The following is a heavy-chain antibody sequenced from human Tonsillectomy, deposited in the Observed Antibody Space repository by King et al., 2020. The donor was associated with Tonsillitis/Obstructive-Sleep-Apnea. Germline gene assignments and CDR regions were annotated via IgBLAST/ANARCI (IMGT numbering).Heavy chain of an antibody. CDR1: GGTFSSYA. J-gene: IGHJ3*02. CDR3: AGGLSRDGYSPNDAFDI. D-gene: IGHD5-24*01. CDR2: IIPIFGTA. V-gene: IGHV1-69*01. Sequence: QLVQSGAEVKKPGSSVKVSCKASGGTFSSYAISWVRQAPGQGLEWMGGIIPIFGTANYAQKFQGRVTITADESTSTAYMELSSLRSEDTAVYYCAGGLSRDGYSPNDAFDIWGQGTMVTVSS.